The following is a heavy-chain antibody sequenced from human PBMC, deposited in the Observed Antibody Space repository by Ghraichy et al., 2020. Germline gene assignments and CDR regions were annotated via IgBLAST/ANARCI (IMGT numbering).Heavy chain of an antibody. D-gene: IGHD6-19*01. V-gene: IGHV3-53*01. J-gene: IGHJ4*02. Sequence: GESLNISCAASGFTVTTNSMSWVRQAPGKGLEWVSVIYSAGYAYYADSVKGRFTISRDTSKNTLYLHMNSLRAEDTAFYHCAGDPPGGSGFYYFNYWGQGTLVTVSS. CDR3: AGDPPGGSGFYYFNY. CDR1: GFTVTTNS. CDR2: IYSAGYA.